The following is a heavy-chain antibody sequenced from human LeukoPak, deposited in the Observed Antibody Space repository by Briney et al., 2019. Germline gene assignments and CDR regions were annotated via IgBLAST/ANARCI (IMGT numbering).Heavy chain of an antibody. Sequence: GGSLRLSCAASGSTFSSYWMSWVRQAPGKGLEWVSAISGSGGSTYYADSVKGRFTISRDNSKNTLYLQMNSLRAEDTAVYYCAKSEADIVVVPAALIWADYWGQGTLVTVSS. D-gene: IGHD2-2*01. CDR2: ISGSGGST. J-gene: IGHJ4*02. V-gene: IGHV3-23*01. CDR3: AKSEADIVVVPAALIWADY. CDR1: GSTFSSYW.